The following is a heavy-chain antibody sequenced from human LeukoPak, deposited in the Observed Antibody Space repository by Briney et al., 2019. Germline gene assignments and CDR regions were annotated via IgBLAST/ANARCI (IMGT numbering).Heavy chain of an antibody. V-gene: IGHV4-59*08. Sequence: SETLSLTCTVSGGSISNYYWSWLRQAPGKGLEWVGSIYYSRSTNYTPFLKSRVTISVDTSKNQFSLKLSSVTAADTAVYYCARHDAGKWLPYFDYWGRGTLVTVSS. D-gene: IGHD6-19*01. CDR1: GGSISNYY. J-gene: IGHJ4*02. CDR2: IYYSRST. CDR3: ARHDAGKWLPYFDY.